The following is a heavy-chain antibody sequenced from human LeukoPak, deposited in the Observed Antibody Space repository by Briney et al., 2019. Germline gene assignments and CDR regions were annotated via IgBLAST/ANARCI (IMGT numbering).Heavy chain of an antibody. Sequence: ASVKVSCKASGYTFTSYGISWVRQAPGQGPEWMGWISANNGNTKYAQKFQGRVTMTTDTSTSTAYMELRSLRSDDTAVYYCARNDHYDSSDYWGQGTLVTVSS. CDR3: ARNDHYDSSDY. CDR1: GYTFTSYG. J-gene: IGHJ4*02. V-gene: IGHV1-18*01. D-gene: IGHD3-22*01. CDR2: ISANNGNT.